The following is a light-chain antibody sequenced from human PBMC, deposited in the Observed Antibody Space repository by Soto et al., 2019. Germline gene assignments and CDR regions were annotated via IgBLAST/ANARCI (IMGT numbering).Light chain of an antibody. V-gene: IGLV3-21*02. CDR2: DDR. J-gene: IGLJ2*01. CDR3: QVWDNSINQGV. CDR1: NIGSKN. Sequence: SYELTQPPSVSVAPGQTARITCGGNNIGSKNVHWYQQKPGQAPVLVVYDDRDRPSGIPERFSGSNSGNTATLTISRVEAGDEADYYCQVWDNSINQGVFGGGTKLTVL.